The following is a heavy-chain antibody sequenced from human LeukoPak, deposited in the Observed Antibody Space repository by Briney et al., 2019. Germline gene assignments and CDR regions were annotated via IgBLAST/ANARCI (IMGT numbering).Heavy chain of an antibody. CDR1: GFTFSSYE. D-gene: IGHD3-16*01. J-gene: IGHJ4*02. Sequence: PGGSLRLSCAASGFTFSSYEMNWVRQAPGKGLEWVSYISSSGSTIYYADSVKGRFTISRDNAKNSLFLQMSSLRGEDTALYYCATEHWGPNSWGQGTLVTVSS. CDR2: ISSSGSTI. CDR3: ATEHWGPNS. V-gene: IGHV3-48*03.